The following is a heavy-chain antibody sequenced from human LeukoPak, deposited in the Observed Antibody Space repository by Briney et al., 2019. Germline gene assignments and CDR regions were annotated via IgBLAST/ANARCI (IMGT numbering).Heavy chain of an antibody. CDR1: GGSFSGYY. CDR3: ARGHEGDSGSDY. Sequence: SETLSLTCAVYGGSFSGYYWSWIRQPPGKGLEWIGEINHSGSTNYNPSLKSRVTISVDTSKNQFSLKLSSVTAADTAVYYCARGHEGDSGSDYWGQGTLVTVSS. V-gene: IGHV4-34*01. D-gene: IGHD3-10*01. CDR2: INHSGST. J-gene: IGHJ4*02.